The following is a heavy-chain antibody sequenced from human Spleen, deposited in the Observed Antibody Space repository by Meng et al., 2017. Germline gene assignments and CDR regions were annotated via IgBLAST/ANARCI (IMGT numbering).Heavy chain of an antibody. V-gene: IGHV1-2*06. CDR2: IDPKNGDT. Sequence: QGQLAHAGAEVKKPGASVKVSCKPSGYNFPDYYIHWVRQAPGQGLEWMGRIDPKNGDTHYAQKFQGRVTMTGDTSISTAYMDLSGLRSDDTAVYYCARDEDISAAGKLFGDYWGQGTLVTVSS. D-gene: IGHD6-13*01. CDR3: ARDEDISAAGKLFGDY. J-gene: IGHJ4*02. CDR1: GYNFPDYY.